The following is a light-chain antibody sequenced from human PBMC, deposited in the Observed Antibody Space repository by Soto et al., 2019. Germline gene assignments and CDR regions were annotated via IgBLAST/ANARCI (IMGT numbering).Light chain of an antibody. J-gene: IGKJ1*01. CDR3: QHYNSYSEA. V-gene: IGKV3-15*01. CDR1: QSVRYN. CDR2: GTS. Sequence: EVELTQSPATLSVSPGERATLSCRASQSVRYNLAWYQQKPGQAPRLLISGTSARASGVPARFSGSGSGTEFTLTISSLQSEDFATYYCQHYNSYSEAFGQGTKVELK.